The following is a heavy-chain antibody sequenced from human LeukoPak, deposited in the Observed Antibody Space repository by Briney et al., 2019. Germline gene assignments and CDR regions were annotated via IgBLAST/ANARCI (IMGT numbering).Heavy chain of an antibody. Sequence: GGSLRLSCAASGFTFSSYEMNWVRQAPGKGLEWVSSISSSGRIIDYADSVKGRFTISRDNAENSLYLQMNSLRAEDTAVYYCARSSRELGGYAPWELMPPFDYWGQGTLVTVSS. CDR1: GFTFSSYE. D-gene: IGHD1-7*01. J-gene: IGHJ4*02. CDR3: ARSSRELGGYAPWELMPPFDY. V-gene: IGHV3-48*03. CDR2: ISSSGRII.